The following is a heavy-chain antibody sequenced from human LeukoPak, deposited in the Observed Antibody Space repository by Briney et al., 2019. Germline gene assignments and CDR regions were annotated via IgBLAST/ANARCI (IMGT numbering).Heavy chain of an antibody. D-gene: IGHD2-15*01. CDR3: ARTTEGYCRGRSCYSYYYYMDV. V-gene: IGHV4-59*01. Sequence: SETLSLTCTVSGGSISSYYWSWIRQPPGKGLEWIGYIYYSGSTNYNPSLKSRVTISVDTSKNQFSLKLSSVTAADTAVYYCARTTEGYCRGRSCYSYYYYMDVWGKGTTVTISS. CDR1: GGSISSYY. J-gene: IGHJ6*03. CDR2: IYYSGST.